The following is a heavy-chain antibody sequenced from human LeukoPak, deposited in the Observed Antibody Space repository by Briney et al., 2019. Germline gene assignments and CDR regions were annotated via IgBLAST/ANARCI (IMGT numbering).Heavy chain of an antibody. D-gene: IGHD3-3*01. V-gene: IGHV3-9*01. CDR3: AKDRLRFLEWFDCNWFDP. Sequence: GGSLRLSCAASGFTFDDYAMHWVRQAPGKGLEWVSGISWNSGSIGYADSVKGRFTISRDNAKNSLYLQMNSLRAEDTALYYCAKDRLRFLEWFDCNWFDPWGQGTLVTVSS. J-gene: IGHJ5*02. CDR1: GFTFDDYA. CDR2: ISWNSGSI.